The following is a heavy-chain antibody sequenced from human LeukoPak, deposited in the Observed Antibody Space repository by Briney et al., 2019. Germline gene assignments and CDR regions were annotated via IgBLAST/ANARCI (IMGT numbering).Heavy chain of an antibody. D-gene: IGHD3-22*01. V-gene: IGHV3-7*01. CDR2: IKQEGVET. CDR1: GFTFSNYR. CDR3: ARGGIHSGYYHFDS. Sequence: GGSLRLSCAASGFTFSNYRMTWVRQAPGKGLEWVAIIKQEGVETYYAESVKGRFTISRDNAKNSLFLEMNSPRDDDTAVYYCARGGIHSGYYHFDSWGRGTPVSVSS. J-gene: IGHJ4*02.